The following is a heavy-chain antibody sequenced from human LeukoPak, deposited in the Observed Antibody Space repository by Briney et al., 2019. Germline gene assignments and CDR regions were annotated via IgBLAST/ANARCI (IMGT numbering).Heavy chain of an antibody. D-gene: IGHD2-15*01. V-gene: IGHV1-8*01. CDR2: MNPNSGNT. CDR3: ARGAVRTPQYCSGGSCYYYYYGMDV. CDR1: GYTFTSYD. Sequence: ASVKVSCKASGYTFTSYDINWVRQATGQGLEWMGWMNPNSGNTGYAQKFQGRVTMTRNTSISTAYMELSSLRSEDTAVYYCARGAVRTPQYCSGGSCYYYYYGMDVWGQGTTVTVSS. J-gene: IGHJ6*02.